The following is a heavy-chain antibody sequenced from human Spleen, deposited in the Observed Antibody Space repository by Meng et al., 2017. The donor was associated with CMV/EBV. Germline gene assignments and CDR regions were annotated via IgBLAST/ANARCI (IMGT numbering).Heavy chain of an antibody. V-gene: IGHV5-51*01. CDR1: GYNFDTYW. D-gene: IGHD2-15*01. CDR2: IYPGDSDT. Sequence: GESLKISCEGSGYNFDTYWIAWVRQMPGKGLEWMGIIYPGDSDTKYSPSFQGQVIFSADKSISTAYLQWSSLKASDTAMYYCARHCAVVSGPYYYYGMDVWGQGTTVTVSS. CDR3: ARHCAVVSGPYYYYGMDV. J-gene: IGHJ6*02.